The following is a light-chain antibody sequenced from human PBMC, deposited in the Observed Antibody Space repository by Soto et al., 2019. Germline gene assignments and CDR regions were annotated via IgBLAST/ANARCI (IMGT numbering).Light chain of an antibody. CDR3: QSFNNTNQV. CDR1: SGSIASNY. V-gene: IGLV6-57*02. J-gene: IGLJ3*02. CDR2: KNN. Sequence: NFMLTQPHSVSESPGKTVTISCTGSSGSIASNYVQWFQQRPGSAPRTVIYKNNQRPSGVPDRFSGSIDTSSNSASLTISGLKTEDEADYYCQSFNNTNQVFGGGTKLTVL.